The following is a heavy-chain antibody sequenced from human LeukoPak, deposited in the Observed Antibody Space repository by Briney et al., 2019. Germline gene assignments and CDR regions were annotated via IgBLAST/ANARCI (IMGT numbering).Heavy chain of an antibody. D-gene: IGHD1-26*01. CDR3: ARGGSYLSAFDI. Sequence: PGGSLRLSCAASGFTVSSNYMSWVRQAPGKGLEWVSIIYSGGSTFYADSVKGRFTISRDNSKNALYLQMNSLRAEDTAVYYCARGGSYLSAFDIWGQGTMVTVSS. CDR1: GFTVSSNY. CDR2: IYSGGST. V-gene: IGHV3-53*01. J-gene: IGHJ3*02.